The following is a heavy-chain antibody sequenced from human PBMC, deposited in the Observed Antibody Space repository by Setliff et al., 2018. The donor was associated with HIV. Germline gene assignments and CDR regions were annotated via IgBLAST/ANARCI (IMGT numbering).Heavy chain of an antibody. V-gene: IGHV4-4*09. CDR1: GGSISSYY. J-gene: IGHJ5*01. Sequence: ETLSLTCTVSGGSISSYYWSWIRQPPGKGLEWIGYIYTSGSTNYNPSLKSRVTMSTDTSRNQFFLNLNYATAADTAVYFCARRVLQDSTITSSNWFDSWGQGTLVTVSS. CDR2: IYTSGST. CDR3: ARRVLQDSTITSSNWFDS. D-gene: IGHD2-2*01.